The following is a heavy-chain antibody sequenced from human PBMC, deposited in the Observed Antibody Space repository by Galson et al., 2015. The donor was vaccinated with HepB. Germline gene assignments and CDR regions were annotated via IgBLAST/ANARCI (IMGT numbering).Heavy chain of an antibody. V-gene: IGHV3-7*03. J-gene: IGHJ6*04. CDR3: ARDHPYDFWSGRLDV. CDR1: GFMFSSYW. D-gene: IGHD3-3*01. Sequence: SLRLSCAASGFMFSSYWMTWVRQAPGKGLEWVANIKQDGSEKYYVDSVKGRFSIYRDNDKNSLFLQMNSLRAEETAVYYCARDHPYDFWSGRLDVWGKGTTVTVSS. CDR2: IKQDGSEK.